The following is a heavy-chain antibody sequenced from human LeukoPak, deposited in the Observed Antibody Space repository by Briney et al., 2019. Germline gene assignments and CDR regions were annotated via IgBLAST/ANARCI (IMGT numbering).Heavy chain of an antibody. J-gene: IGHJ4*02. CDR3: AKDSFDTSGFHCFDY. D-gene: IGHD3-22*01. V-gene: IGHV3-9*01. Sequence: PGRSLRLSCEASGFTFDDFAMHWVRQAPGKDLEWVSSISGSSGSKGYADSVKGRFTISRDNAKNSLYLQMNSLRPEDAALYFCAKDSFDTSGFHCFDYWGQGTLVTVSS. CDR2: ISGSSGSK. CDR1: GFTFDDFA.